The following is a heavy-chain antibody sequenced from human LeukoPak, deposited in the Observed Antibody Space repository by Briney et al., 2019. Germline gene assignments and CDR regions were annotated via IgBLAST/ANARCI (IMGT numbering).Heavy chain of an antibody. D-gene: IGHD6-13*01. Sequence: GGSLRLSCAASGFTFSSYSMNWVRQAPGKGLEWVSSISSSSSYIYYADSVKGRFTISRDNSKNTLYLQMNSLRAEDTAVYYCAKTRPLDSSSWSHGDYWGQGTLVTVSS. V-gene: IGHV3-21*04. J-gene: IGHJ4*02. CDR3: AKTRPLDSSSWSHGDY. CDR1: GFTFSSYS. CDR2: ISSSSSYI.